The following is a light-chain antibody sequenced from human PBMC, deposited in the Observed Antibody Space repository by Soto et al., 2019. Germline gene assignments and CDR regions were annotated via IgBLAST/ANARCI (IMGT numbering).Light chain of an antibody. CDR3: QQRSNWSGT. CDR2: AAS. J-gene: IGKJ1*01. V-gene: IGKV1-39*01. Sequence: DIQMTHSPSSLSASVGDRVTITCCSSQSISSYLNWYQQKPGKAPELLIYAASSLQSGVPSRFSGSGSGTDFTLTVSSLQPEDFAVYYCQQRSNWSGTFGQGTKVDI. CDR1: QSISSY.